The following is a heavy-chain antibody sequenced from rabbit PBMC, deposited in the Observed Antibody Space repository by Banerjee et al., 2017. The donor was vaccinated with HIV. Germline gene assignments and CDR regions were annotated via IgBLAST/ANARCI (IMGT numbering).Heavy chain of an antibody. V-gene: IGHV1S45*01. Sequence: QEQLVESGGGLVQPEGSLTLTCTASGFSFSRSYYMCWVRQAPGKGLQWVACICTGDGSAYYASWAKGRFTISKTSSTTVTLQMTGLTAADTATYFCARDGYPGYNYAIDWLDLWGPGTLVTVS. J-gene: IGHJ6*01. CDR1: GFSFSRSYY. CDR2: ICTGDGSA. CDR3: ARDGYPGYNYAIDWLDL. D-gene: IGHD7-1*01.